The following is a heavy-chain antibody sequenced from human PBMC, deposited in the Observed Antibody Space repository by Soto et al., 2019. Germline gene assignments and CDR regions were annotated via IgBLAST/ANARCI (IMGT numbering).Heavy chain of an antibody. CDR2: ISSSGSTI. CDR1: GFTFSDYY. D-gene: IGHD1-1*01. J-gene: IGHJ4*02. V-gene: IGHV3-11*01. CDR3: AREEGATGTPGYFDY. Sequence: PAGCVRLSCAASGFTFSDYYMSWIRQAPGKGLEWVSYISSSGSTIYYADSVKGRFTISRDNAKNSLYLQMNSLRAEDTAVYYCAREEGATGTPGYFDYWGQGTLVTVSS.